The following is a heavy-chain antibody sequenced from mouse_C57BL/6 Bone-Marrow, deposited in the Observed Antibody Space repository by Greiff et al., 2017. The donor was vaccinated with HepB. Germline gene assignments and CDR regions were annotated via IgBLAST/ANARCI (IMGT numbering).Heavy chain of an antibody. CDR2: IYPGDGDT. Sequence: VKLQESGPELVKPGASVKISCKASGYAFSSSWMNWVKQRPGKGLEWIGRIYPGDGDTNYNGKFKGKATLTADKSSSTAYMQLSSLTSEDSAVYFCAIYYGSSSAWFAYWGQGTLVTVSA. CDR1: GYAFSSSW. J-gene: IGHJ3*01. D-gene: IGHD1-1*01. CDR3: AIYYGSSSAWFAY. V-gene: IGHV1-82*01.